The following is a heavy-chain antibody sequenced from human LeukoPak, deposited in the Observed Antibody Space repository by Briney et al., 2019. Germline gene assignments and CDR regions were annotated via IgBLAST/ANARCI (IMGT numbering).Heavy chain of an antibody. V-gene: IGHV4-39*01. CDR3: VRHGGRYNWSPSD. Sequence: SETLSLTCAVSGFSITSSGYYWGWIRQPPGKGLEWFGSISYSGDTYYNTSLGSRVTLSADTSKSQFSLKLSSVTAADTAMYYCVRHGGRYNWSPSDWGQGTLVTVSS. J-gene: IGHJ4*02. D-gene: IGHD1-1*01. CDR2: ISYSGDT. CDR1: GFSITSSGYY.